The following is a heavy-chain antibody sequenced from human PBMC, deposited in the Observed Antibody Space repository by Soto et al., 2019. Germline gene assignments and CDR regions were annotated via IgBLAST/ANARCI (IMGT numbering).Heavy chain of an antibody. D-gene: IGHD1-26*01. CDR3: PRGGMSYNYYYYYGMDV. Sequence: SLRLSCAASGFTFSSYDMHWVRQATGKGLEWVSAIGTAGDTYYPGSVKGRFTISRENAKNSLYLQMNSLRAEDTAVYYCPRGGMSYNYYYYYGMDVWGQGTTVTVSS. CDR1: GFTFSSYD. CDR2: IGTAGDT. J-gene: IGHJ6*02. V-gene: IGHV3-13*01.